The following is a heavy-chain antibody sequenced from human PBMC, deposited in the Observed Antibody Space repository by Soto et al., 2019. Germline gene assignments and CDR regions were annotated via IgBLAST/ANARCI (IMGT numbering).Heavy chain of an antibody. CDR1: GFTFSDYG. CDR3: ARRLEPRGFWSTYSLVYGLDV. J-gene: IGHJ6*01. D-gene: IGHD3-3*01. V-gene: IGHV3-33*01. CDR2: IWSDGSKE. Sequence: QVQLVESGGGVVQPGRSLKLSCTASGFTFSDYGMHWVRQAPGKGLEWVALIWSDGSKEYFAASVKGRFTISRDNSKDTVYLHTNSLRAEDTAVYYCARRLEPRGFWSTYSLVYGLDVWWRGTRVTVSA.